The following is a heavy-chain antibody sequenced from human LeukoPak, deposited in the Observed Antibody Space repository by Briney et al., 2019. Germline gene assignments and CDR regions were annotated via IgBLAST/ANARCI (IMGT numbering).Heavy chain of an antibody. D-gene: IGHD6-6*01. CDR2: IRSKAYGGTT. V-gene: IGHV3-49*04. J-gene: IGHJ2*01. CDR1: GFTFSSYG. CDR3: TRERIALWYFDL. Sequence: GGSLRLSCVASGFTFSSYGMHWVRQAPGKGLEWVGFIRSKAYGGTTEYAASVKGRFTISRDDSKSIAYLQMNSLKTEDTAVYYCTRERIALWYFDLWGRGTLVTVSS.